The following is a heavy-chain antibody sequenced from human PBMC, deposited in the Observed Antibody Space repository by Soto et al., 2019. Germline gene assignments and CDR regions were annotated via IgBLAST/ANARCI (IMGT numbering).Heavy chain of an antibody. CDR2: INSDGSST. V-gene: IGHV3-74*01. Sequence: EVQLVESGGGLVQPGGSLRLSCAASGFTFSSYWMHWVGQAPGKGLVWVSRINSDGSSTSYAHSVKGRFTISRDNAKNTLYLQMNSLRAEDTAVYYCARAQAGLGSPEAYWGQGTLVTVSS. CDR1: GFTFSSYW. D-gene: IGHD3-16*01. J-gene: IGHJ4*02. CDR3: ARAQAGLGSPEAY.